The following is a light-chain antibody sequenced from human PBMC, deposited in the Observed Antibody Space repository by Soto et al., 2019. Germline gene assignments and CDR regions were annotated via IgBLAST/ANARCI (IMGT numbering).Light chain of an antibody. CDR2: CAS. CDR1: QRVXSY. J-gene: IGKJ1*01. V-gene: IGKV3-15*01. CDR3: HQYKNGPQT. Sequence: IVMTQCPATLSVSPGESVTLSCRASQRVXSYVAWYHQKPGQAPRLLXDCASTRATGSPARLSGSGSATEFTLTISSLQSYDFAVYYCHQYKNGPQTFGQGTKVDIK.